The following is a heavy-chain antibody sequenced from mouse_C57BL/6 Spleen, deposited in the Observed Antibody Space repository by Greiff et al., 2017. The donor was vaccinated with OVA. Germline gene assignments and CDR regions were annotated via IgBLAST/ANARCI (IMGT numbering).Heavy chain of an antibody. CDR2: IDPSDSYT. V-gene: IGHV1-50*01. CDR1: GYTFTSYW. CDR3: ARSDSYYFDY. Sequence: QVQLQQPGAELVKPGASVKLSCKASGYTFTSYWMQWVKQRPGQGLEWIGEIDPSDSYTNYNQKFKGTATLTVDTSSSTAYMQLSSLTSEDSAVYYCARSDSYYFDYWGQGTTLTVSS. J-gene: IGHJ2*01.